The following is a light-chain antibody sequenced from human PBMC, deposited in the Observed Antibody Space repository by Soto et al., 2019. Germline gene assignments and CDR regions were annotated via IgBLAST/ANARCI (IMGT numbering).Light chain of an antibody. J-gene: IGKJ1*01. CDR1: QSISSY. V-gene: IGKV1-39*01. CDR3: QQSYSTPWT. CDR2: AAS. Sequence: DIQMTQSPASLSASVGDRVTITCRASQSISSYLNWYQQKPGKAPKLLIYAASSLQSGVPSRFSGSGSGTDFSLTISSLQTEDFATYYCQQSYSTPWTFGQGTKVEIK.